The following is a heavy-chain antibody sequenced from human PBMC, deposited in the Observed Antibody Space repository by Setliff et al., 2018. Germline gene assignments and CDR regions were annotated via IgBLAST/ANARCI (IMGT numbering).Heavy chain of an antibody. CDR1: GFTFSNYG. D-gene: IGHD6-13*01. J-gene: IGHJ4*02. CDR3: AKDSSWYLDY. CDR2: IQHDGNIK. V-gene: IGHV3-30*02. Sequence: QPGGSLRLSCVASGFTFSNYGMHWVRQAPGKGLEWVTYIQHDGNIKHYADSVKGRCTISRDNSKNTLYLEMNGLTPEDTALYYCAKDSSWYLDYWGQGTLVTVSS.